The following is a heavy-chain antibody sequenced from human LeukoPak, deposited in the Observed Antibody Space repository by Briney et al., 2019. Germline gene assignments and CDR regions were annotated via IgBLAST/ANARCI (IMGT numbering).Heavy chain of an antibody. D-gene: IGHD3-16*02. Sequence: GASVKVSCKAPGYTFTGYYIHWVRQAPGQGLEWMGWISPNSGGANYAQKFRGRVTMTRDTSITTAYMELSSLKSDDTALYYCARVYYLWESYRYLFDYWGQGSLVTVSS. J-gene: IGHJ4*02. CDR1: GYTFTGYY. CDR2: ISPNSGGA. V-gene: IGHV1-2*02. CDR3: ARVYYLWESYRYLFDY.